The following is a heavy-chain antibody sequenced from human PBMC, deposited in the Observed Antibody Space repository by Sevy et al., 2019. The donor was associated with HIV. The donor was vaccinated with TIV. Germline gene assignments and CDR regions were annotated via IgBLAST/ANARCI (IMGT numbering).Heavy chain of an antibody. CDR1: GYTLNEFS. J-gene: IGHJ4*02. CDR3: ATTKDYYDSRGYPFDY. Sequence: ASVKVSCKVSGYTLNEFSMHWVRQAPGKGLEWMTTFDPEDGDPEDGKTIYAQKFLGRVTVTEDTSTDTAYMELSSLRSEDTAVYYCATTKDYYDSRGYPFDYWGQGTLVTVSS. CDR2: FDPEDGDPEDGKT. D-gene: IGHD3-22*01. V-gene: IGHV1-24*01.